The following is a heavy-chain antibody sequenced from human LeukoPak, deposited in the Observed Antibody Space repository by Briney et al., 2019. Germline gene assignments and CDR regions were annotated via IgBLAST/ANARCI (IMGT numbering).Heavy chain of an antibody. D-gene: IGHD3-16*01. Sequence: ASVKVSCMASGYTFSNFYMHWVRQAPGQGFEWMGVVNPSGGGTSYAQTFQARLTMTRDMSTTTVYMELSSLRSEDTAVYYCVRTLGAVLDSRYWFDPWGQGTLVTVSS. J-gene: IGHJ5*02. CDR2: VNPSGGGT. V-gene: IGHV1-46*01. CDR3: VRTLGAVLDSRYWFDP. CDR1: GYTFSNFY.